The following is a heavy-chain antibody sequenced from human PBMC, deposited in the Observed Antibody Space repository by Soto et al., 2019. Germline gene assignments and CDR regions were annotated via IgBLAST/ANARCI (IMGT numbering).Heavy chain of an antibody. V-gene: IGHV2-5*02. D-gene: IGHD3-22*01. CDR1: GFSLSTSGVG. CDR2: IYWDDDK. Sequence: QITLKESGPTLVKPTQTLTLTCTFSGFSLSTSGVGVGWIRQPPGKALEWLALIYWDDDKRYSPSLKSRLTITQDTSKNQVVLTMTNMDPVDTATYYCAHINSSGYPSRYYYGMDVWGQGTTVTVSS. J-gene: IGHJ6*02. CDR3: AHINSSGYPSRYYYGMDV.